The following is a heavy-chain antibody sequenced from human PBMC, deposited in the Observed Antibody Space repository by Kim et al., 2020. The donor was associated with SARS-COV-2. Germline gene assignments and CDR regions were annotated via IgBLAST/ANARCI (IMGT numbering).Heavy chain of an antibody. D-gene: IGHD6-13*01. J-gene: IGHJ4*02. CDR1: GGSFSGYY. V-gene: IGHV4-34*01. Sequence: SETLSLTCAVYGGSFSGYYWSWIRQPPGKGLEWIGEINHSGSTNYNPSLKSRVTISVDTSKNQFSLKLSSVTAADTAVYYCARGPAAADTLYYFDYWGQGTLVTVSS. CDR3: ARGPAAADTLYYFDY. CDR2: INHSGST.